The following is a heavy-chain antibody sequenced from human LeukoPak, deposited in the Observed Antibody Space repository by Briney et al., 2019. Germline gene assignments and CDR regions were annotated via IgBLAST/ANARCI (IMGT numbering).Heavy chain of an antibody. V-gene: IGHV3-48*02. CDR3: ARGVRYYYDSSGYYPY. J-gene: IGHJ4*02. Sequence: GGSLRLSCAVSGFTFNSYSMNWVRQAPGKGLEWLSYISTSSSTIYYADSVKGRFTISRDNAKNSLYLQMNSLRDEDTAVYYCARGVRYYYDSSGYYPYWGQGTLVTVSS. CDR2: ISTSSSTI. CDR1: GFTFNSYS. D-gene: IGHD3-22*01.